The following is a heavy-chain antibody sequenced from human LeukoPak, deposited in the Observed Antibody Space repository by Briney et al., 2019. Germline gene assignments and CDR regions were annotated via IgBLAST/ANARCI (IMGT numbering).Heavy chain of an antibody. Sequence: PSETLSLTCAVYGGSFSGYYWSWIRQPPGKGLEWIGEINHSGSTNYNPSLKSRVTISVDTSKNQFSLKLSSVTAADTAVYYCARGRYSSSWYLWNWFDPWGQGTLVTVSS. CDR1: GGSFSGYY. J-gene: IGHJ5*02. CDR3: ARGRYSSSWYLWNWFDP. D-gene: IGHD6-13*01. V-gene: IGHV4-34*01. CDR2: INHSGST.